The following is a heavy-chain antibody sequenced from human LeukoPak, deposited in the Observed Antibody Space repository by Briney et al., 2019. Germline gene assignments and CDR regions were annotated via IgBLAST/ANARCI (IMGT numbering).Heavy chain of an antibody. D-gene: IGHD3-10*01. CDR3: AKDWSSWGGIYAFDI. CDR1: GFTLSNYA. CDR2: ISGRGDST. J-gene: IGHJ3*02. V-gene: IGHV3-23*01. Sequence: PGGSLRLSCTTSGFTLSNYALNWVRQAPGKGLEWVSSISGRGDSTYYADSVEGRFTISRDISKNTLYLEMNSVRAEDTAVYYCAKDWSSWGGIYAFDIWGQGTMVTVSS.